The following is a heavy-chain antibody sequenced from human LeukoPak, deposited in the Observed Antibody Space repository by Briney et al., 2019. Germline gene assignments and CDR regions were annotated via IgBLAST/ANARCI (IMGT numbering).Heavy chain of an antibody. J-gene: IGHJ5*02. CDR1: GFTFSSYE. V-gene: IGHV3-48*01. CDR3: ARDKDYDFWSGHLEYSSSWWFDP. CDR2: ISSSSSTI. D-gene: IGHD3-3*01. Sequence: GGSLRLSCAASGFTFSSYEMNWVRQAPGKGLEWVSYISSSSSTIYYADSVKGRFTISRDNAKNSLYLQMNSLRAEDTAVYYCARDKDYDFWSGHLEYSSSWWFDPWGQGTLVTVSS.